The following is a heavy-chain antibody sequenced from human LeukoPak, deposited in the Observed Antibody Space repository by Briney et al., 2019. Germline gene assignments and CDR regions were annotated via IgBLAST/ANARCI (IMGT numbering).Heavy chain of an antibody. CDR1: GFSFSSHA. J-gene: IGHJ4*02. V-gene: IGHV3-30*04. CDR3: ARGPGGGWYGALDY. Sequence: GGSLRLSCAGSGFSFSSHALHWVRQAPGKGLEWVAVVSYEGGQKYNADSVKGRFTVSRDNDRNILYLEMNSLRTEDTAVYYCARGPGGGWYGALDYWGQGTLVTISS. D-gene: IGHD6-19*01. CDR2: VSYEGGQK.